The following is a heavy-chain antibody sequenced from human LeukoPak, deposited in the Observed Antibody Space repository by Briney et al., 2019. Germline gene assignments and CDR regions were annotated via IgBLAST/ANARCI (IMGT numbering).Heavy chain of an antibody. J-gene: IGHJ3*02. Sequence: ASVKVSCKASGYTFNRYAMNWVRLAPGQGLEWMGWINTNTGNPTYAQGFTGRFVFSLDTSVSTAYLQISSLKAEDTAVYYCARVPLTMIVVVTNDAFDIWGQGTMVTVSS. D-gene: IGHD3-22*01. CDR3: ARVPLTMIVVVTNDAFDI. CDR2: INTNTGNP. CDR1: GYTFNRYA. V-gene: IGHV7-4-1*02.